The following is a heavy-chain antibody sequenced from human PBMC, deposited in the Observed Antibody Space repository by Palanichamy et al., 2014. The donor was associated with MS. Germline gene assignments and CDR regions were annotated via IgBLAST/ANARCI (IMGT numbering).Heavy chain of an antibody. Sequence: EVQLVESGGGLVQPGGSLKLSCAASGFTFSDSTMHWVRQASGKGLEWVGRIRNKAKNYATAYATSVKGGFTISRDDSKNTAFLQMNSLKAEDTAVYYCHGDYVDSWGQGTLVTVSS. CDR1: GFTFSDST. V-gene: IGHV3-73*01. D-gene: IGHD4-17*01. CDR2: IRNKAKNYAT. J-gene: IGHJ4*02. CDR3: HGDYVDS.